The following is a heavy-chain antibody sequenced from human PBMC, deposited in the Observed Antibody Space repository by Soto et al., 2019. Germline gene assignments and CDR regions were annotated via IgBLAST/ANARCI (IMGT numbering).Heavy chain of an antibody. CDR3: ARVPLYCSSTSCYYYYYLDV. J-gene: IGHJ6*03. Sequence: SEPLSLTCTVAGGFVSSYYRSWLRQPPGKGLEWIGYIYYSGSTNYNPSLKSRVTISVDTSKNQFSLKLSSVTAADTAVYYCARVPLYCSSTSCYYYYYLDVWGKGTTVNVSS. D-gene: IGHD2-2*01. CDR2: IYYSGST. V-gene: IGHV4-59*02. CDR1: GGFVSSYY.